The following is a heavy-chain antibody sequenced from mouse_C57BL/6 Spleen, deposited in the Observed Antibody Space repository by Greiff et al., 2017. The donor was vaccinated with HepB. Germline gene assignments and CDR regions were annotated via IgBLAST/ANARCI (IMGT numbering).Heavy chain of an antibody. J-gene: IGHJ2*01. CDR1: GYTFTSYW. V-gene: IGHV1-61*01. CDR2: IYPSDSET. Sequence: QVQLQQPGAELVRPGSSVKLSCKASGYTFTSYWMDWVKQRPGQGLEWIGNIYPSDSETHYNQKFKDKATLTVDKSSSTAYMQLSSLTSEDSAVYYCARGELGGYFDYWGQGTTLTVSS. CDR3: ARGELGGYFDY.